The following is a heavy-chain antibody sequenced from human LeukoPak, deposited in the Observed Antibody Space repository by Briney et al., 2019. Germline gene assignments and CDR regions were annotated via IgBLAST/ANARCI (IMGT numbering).Heavy chain of an antibody. V-gene: IGHV3-11*04. CDR1: GFTFSDYY. J-gene: IGHJ4*02. CDR2: ISSSDSTI. CDR3: ARDRVVGAEKYFDY. D-gene: IGHD1-26*01. Sequence: GGSLRLSCAASGFTFSDYYMSWIRQAPGKGLEWVSYISSSDSTIYYADSMKGRFTISRDNAKNSLYLQMNSLRAEDTAVYYCARDRVVGAEKYFDYWGQGTLVTVSS.